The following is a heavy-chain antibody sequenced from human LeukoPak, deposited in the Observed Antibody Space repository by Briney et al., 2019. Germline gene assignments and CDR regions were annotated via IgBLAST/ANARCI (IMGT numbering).Heavy chain of an antibody. D-gene: IGHD2-2*01. CDR3: ARDTLGYCSSTSCLYYFDY. J-gene: IGHJ4*02. V-gene: IGHV4-4*07. CDR1: GGSISSYY. Sequence: SETLSLTCTVSGGSISSYYWSWIRQPARKGLEWIGRIYTSGSTNYNPSLKSRVTMSVDTSKNQYSLKLSSVTAADTAVYYCARDTLGYCSSTSCLYYFDYWGQGTLVTVSS. CDR2: IYTSGST.